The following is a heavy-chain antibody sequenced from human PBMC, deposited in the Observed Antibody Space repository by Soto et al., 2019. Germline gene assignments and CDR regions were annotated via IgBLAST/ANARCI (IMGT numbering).Heavy chain of an antibody. CDR2: IYHSGST. V-gene: IGHV4-38-2*01. D-gene: IGHD2-21*02. CDR1: GYSIRNGYY. CDR3: ARVGPYSGGDCYSPPP. Sequence: PSETLSLTCAVSGYSIRNGYYWGWVRQPPGKGLEWIGTIYHSGSTYYNPSLKSRVTISVDASENHFSLKLSSVTAADTAVYYCARVGPYSGGDCYSPPPWGQGTLVTVSS. J-gene: IGHJ5*02.